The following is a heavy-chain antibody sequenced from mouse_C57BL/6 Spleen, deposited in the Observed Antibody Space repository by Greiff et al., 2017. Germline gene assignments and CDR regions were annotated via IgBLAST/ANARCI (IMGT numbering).Heavy chain of an antibody. CDR1: AYTFISHN. J-gene: IGHJ2*01. CDR3: ARAARDYHFDY. Sequence: LQQSGAELVRLGASVKMSCKPSAYTFISHNLPWVKQTPRQGLEWIGAIYPGNGDTSYNQKFKGKATLTVDKSSSTAYMQLSSLTSEDSAVYFGARAARDYHFDYWGQGTTLTVSS. D-gene: IGHD2-4*01. V-gene: IGHV1-12*01. CDR2: IYPGNGDT.